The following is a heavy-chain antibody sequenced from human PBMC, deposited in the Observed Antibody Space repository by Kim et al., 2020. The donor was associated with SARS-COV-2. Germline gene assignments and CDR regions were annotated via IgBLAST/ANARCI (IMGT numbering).Heavy chain of an antibody. Sequence: GGSLRLSCAASGFIVTNHYLTWVRQAPGKGLEWLSMIHIDGTTYYAASVRGRFTISRDTSENTLYLQMNNLRAEDTAIYFCRRGHWGDTPSWGQGTRVTISS. D-gene: IGHD7-27*01. CDR3: RRGHWGDTPS. V-gene: IGHV3-53*01. CDR1: GFIVTNHY. J-gene: IGHJ5*02. CDR2: IHIDGTT.